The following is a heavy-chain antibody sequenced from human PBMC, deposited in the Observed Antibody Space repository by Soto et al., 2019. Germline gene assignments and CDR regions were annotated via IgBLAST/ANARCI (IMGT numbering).Heavy chain of an antibody. CDR2: ISGSAVST. CDR1: AITLRSYA. Sequence: GGSLRLPCAPSAITLRSYAMSWVRQAPEKGLEWVSAISGSAVSTYYADSVKGRCTISRDNSKNTLNLQINSLRAQDTAVYSYPNRPGMYDDPSSGYYVFGYWSDGTRVSVAS. CDR3: PNRPGMYDDPSSGYYVFGY. D-gene: IGHD3-22*01. V-gene: IGHV3-23*01. J-gene: IGHJ4*01.